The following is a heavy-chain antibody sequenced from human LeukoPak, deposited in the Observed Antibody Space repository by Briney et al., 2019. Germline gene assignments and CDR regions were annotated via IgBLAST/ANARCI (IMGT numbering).Heavy chain of an antibody. CDR1: GFTFNNFA. V-gene: IGHV3-23*01. CDR2: ISGSGGST. Sequence: GGSLRLSCAASGFTFNNFAMSWVRQAPGKGLEWVSAISGSGGSTYYADSVKGRFTISRDNSKNTLYLQMNSLRAEDTAVYYCAKDMARAGNFLYYMDVWGKGTTVTISS. J-gene: IGHJ6*03. CDR3: AKDMARAGNFLYYMDV. D-gene: IGHD6-13*01.